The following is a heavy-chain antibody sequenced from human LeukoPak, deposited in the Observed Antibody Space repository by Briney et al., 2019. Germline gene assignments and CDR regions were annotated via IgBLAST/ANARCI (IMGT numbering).Heavy chain of an antibody. D-gene: IGHD3-3*01. CDR3: ARAIGDSWSGYPMD. J-gene: IGHJ4*02. Sequence: PSETLSLTCAVYGGSFSGYYWSWIRQPPGKGLEWIGEINHSGSTNYNPSLKSRVTISVDTSKNQFSLKLSSVTAADTAVYYCARAIGDSWSGYPMDWGQGTLVTVSS. CDR2: INHSGST. CDR1: GGSFSGYY. V-gene: IGHV4-34*01.